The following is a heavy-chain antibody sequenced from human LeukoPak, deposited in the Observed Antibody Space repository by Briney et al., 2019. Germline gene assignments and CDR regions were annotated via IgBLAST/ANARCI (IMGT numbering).Heavy chain of an antibody. D-gene: IGHD3-9*01. J-gene: IGHJ5*02. Sequence: SETLSLTCSVSGGSISGSYWSWIRQPPGKGLEWIGYLYYSGSTNYNPSFKSRVTISVDTSKNQFSLRLTSMTAADTAVYYCARLTIDYDILTGCLSWFDPWGQGTLVSVSS. V-gene: IGHV4-59*01. CDR2: LYYSGST. CDR3: ARLTIDYDILTGCLSWFDP. CDR1: GGSISGSY.